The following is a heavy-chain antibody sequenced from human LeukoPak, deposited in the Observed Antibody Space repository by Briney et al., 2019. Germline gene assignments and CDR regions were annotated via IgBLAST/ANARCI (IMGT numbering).Heavy chain of an antibody. CDR1: GGSFSGYY. CDR2: INHSGST. V-gene: IGHV4-34*01. J-gene: IGHJ4*02. CDR3: ARVRLRLVDY. D-gene: IGHD5-18*01. Sequence: PSETLSLTCAVYGGSFSGYYWSWIRQPPGKGLEWIGEINHSGSTNYNPSLKSRVTISVDTSKNQFSLKLSSVTAADTAVYYCARVRLRLVDYWGQGTLVTVSS.